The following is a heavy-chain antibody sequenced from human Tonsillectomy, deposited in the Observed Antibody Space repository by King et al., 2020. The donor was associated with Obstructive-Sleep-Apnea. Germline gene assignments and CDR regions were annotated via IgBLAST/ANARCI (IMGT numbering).Heavy chain of an antibody. D-gene: IGHD3-22*01. CDR3: ARHSKYYYDSSGYYSGYNWFDP. Sequence: LQLQESGPGLVKPSETLSLTCTVSGGSISSYYWSWIRQPPGKGLEWIGYIYYSGSTNYNPSLKSRVTISVDTSKNQFSLKLSSVTAADTAGYYCARHSKYYYDSSGYYSGYNWFDPWGQGTLVTVSS. CDR2: IYYSGST. J-gene: IGHJ5*02. V-gene: IGHV4-59*08. CDR1: GGSISSYY.